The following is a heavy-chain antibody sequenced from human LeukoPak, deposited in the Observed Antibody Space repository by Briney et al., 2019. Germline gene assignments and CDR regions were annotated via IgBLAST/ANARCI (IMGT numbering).Heavy chain of an antibody. J-gene: IGHJ4*02. Sequence: GGSLRLSCSASGFTFSSYAMNWVRQAPGKGLEYVSTISSNGGSTYYADSAKGRFSISRDNSRSTLYLQMNSLRTEDTAVYYCVKDAARGYYYGSGRPYWGQGTLVTVSS. CDR3: VKDAARGYYYGSGRPY. V-gene: IGHV3-64D*06. CDR2: ISSNGGST. D-gene: IGHD3-10*01. CDR1: GFTFSSYA.